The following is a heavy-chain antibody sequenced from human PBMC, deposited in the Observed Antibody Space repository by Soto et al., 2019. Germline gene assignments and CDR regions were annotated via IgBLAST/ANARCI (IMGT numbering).Heavy chain of an antibody. CDR3: VRGERNVVVPAAIRYYYYYGMDV. D-gene: IGHD2-2*01. J-gene: IGHJ6*02. CDR2: INPSGGST. CDR1: GYTFTSYY. Sequence: QVQLVQSGAEVKKPGASVKVSCKASGYTFTSYYMHWVRQAPGQGLEWMGIINPSGGSTSYAQKFQGRVTMTRDTSTSTVYMELSSLRSEDTAVYYCVRGERNVVVPAAIRYYYYYGMDVWGQGTTVTVSS. V-gene: IGHV1-46*01.